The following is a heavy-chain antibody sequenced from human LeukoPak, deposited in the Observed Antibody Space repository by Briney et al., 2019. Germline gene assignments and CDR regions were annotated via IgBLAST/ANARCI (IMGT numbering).Heavy chain of an antibody. V-gene: IGHV1-69*04. J-gene: IGHJ4*02. CDR1: GGTFSSYA. CDR3: ATGLDYGGNSCDYFDY. D-gene: IGHD4-23*01. Sequence: SVKVSCKASGGTFSSYAISWVRQAPGQGLEWMGRIIPILGIANYAQKFQGRVTITADKSTSTAYMELSSLRSEDTAVYYCATGLDYGGNSCDYFDYWGQGTLVTVSS. CDR2: IIPILGIA.